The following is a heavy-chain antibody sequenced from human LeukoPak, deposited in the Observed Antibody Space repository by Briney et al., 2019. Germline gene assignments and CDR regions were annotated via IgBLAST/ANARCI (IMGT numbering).Heavy chain of an antibody. CDR3: ARAPSGFTYGPGDH. Sequence: ASVKVSCKASGYSFTSYGITWVRQAPGQGLEWMGWISTYDGNANYAQKLQGRVTMTTDTSTITAYMELRSLRSDDTAVYYCARAPSGFTYGPGDHWGQGTLVTVSS. V-gene: IGHV1-18*01. D-gene: IGHD5-18*01. J-gene: IGHJ4*02. CDR2: ISTYDGNA. CDR1: GYSFTSYG.